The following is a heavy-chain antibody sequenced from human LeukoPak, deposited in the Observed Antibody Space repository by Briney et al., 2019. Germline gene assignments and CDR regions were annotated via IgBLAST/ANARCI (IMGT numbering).Heavy chain of an antibody. CDR1: GGSLNGHY. CDR3: ARAKDFTMVY. CDR2: GSESGGT. Sequence: SETLSLTCAVYGGSLNGHYWSWIRQPPGKGLEWIGEGSESGGTKFNPSLKSRVTISVDTSKNQFSLKLSSVTAADTAVYYCARAKDFTMVYWGQGTLVTVSS. J-gene: IGHJ4*02. D-gene: IGHD3-10*01. V-gene: IGHV4-34*01.